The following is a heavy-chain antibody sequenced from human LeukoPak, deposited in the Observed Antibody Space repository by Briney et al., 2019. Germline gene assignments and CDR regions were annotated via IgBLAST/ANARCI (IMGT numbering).Heavy chain of an antibody. CDR3: AIGPIFGVVGPPGAFDI. V-gene: IGHV4-34*01. CDR2: INHSGST. J-gene: IGHJ3*02. Sequence: SETLSLTCAVYGGSFSGYYWSWIRQPPGKGLEWIGEINHSGSTNYNPSLKSRVTISVDTSKNQFSLKLSSVTAADTAVYYCAIGPIFGVVGPPGAFDIWGQGTMVTVSS. D-gene: IGHD3-3*01. CDR1: GGSFSGYY.